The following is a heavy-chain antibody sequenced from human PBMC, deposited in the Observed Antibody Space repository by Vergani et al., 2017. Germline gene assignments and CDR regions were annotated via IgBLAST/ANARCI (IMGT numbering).Heavy chain of an antibody. D-gene: IGHD2-15*01. J-gene: IGHJ4*02. CDR2: IYYSGST. CDR1: GGSISSSSYY. Sequence: QLQLQESGPGLVKPSETLSLTCTVSGGSISSSSYYWGWIRQPPGKGLEWIGSIYYSGSTYYNPSLKSRVTISVDTSKNQFSLKLSSVTAADTAVYYCAREGGYCSGGSCYGDYWGQGTLVTVSS. V-gene: IGHV4-39*07. CDR3: AREGGYCSGGSCYGDY.